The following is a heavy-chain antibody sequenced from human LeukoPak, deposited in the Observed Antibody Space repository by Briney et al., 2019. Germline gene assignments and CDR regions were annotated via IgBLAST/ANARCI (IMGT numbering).Heavy chain of an antibody. V-gene: IGHV1-2*04. J-gene: IGHJ5*02. CDR2: INPNSGGT. CDR1: GYTFTGHY. Sequence: ASVKVSCKASGYTFTGHYMHWVRQAPGQGLEWMGWINPNSGGTNYAQKFQGWVTMTRDTSISTAYMELSRLRSDDTAVYYCARGDYYGSGNNWFDPWGQGTLATVSS. D-gene: IGHD3-10*01. CDR3: ARGDYYGSGNNWFDP.